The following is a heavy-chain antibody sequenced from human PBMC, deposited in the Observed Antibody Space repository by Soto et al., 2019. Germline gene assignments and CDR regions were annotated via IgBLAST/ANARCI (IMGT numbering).Heavy chain of an antibody. J-gene: IGHJ5*02. V-gene: IGHV3-23*01. CDR3: AKRSPDDILWFGDARQNP. D-gene: IGHD3-10*01. Sequence: GGSLRLSCAASGFTFSSYAMSWVRQAPGKGLEWVSAISGSGGSTYYADSVKGRFTISRDNSKNTLYLQMNSLRAEDTAVYYCAKRSPDDILWFGDARQNPWGQGTLVTVSS. CDR2: ISGSGGST. CDR1: GFTFSSYA.